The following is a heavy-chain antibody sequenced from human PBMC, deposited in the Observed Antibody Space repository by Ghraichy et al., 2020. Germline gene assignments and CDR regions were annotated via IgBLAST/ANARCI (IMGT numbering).Heavy chain of an antibody. V-gene: IGHV1-2*06. CDR3: ARGVHLGMVYAIPGGYYYGMDV. J-gene: IGHJ6*02. CDR2: INPNSGGT. D-gene: IGHD2-8*01. Sequence: ASVKVSCKASGYTFTGYYMHWVRQAPGQGLEWMGRINPNSGGTNYAQKFQGRVTMTRDTSISTAYMELSRLRSDDTAVYYCARGVHLGMVYAIPGGYYYGMDVWGQGTTVTVSS. CDR1: GYTFTGYY.